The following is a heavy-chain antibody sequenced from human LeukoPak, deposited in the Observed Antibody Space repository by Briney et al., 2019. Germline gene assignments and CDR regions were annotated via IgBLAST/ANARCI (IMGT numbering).Heavy chain of an antibody. CDR2: ISYDGSNK. J-gene: IGHJ4*02. CDR1: GFTFSSYG. Sequence: GRSLRLSCAASGFTFSSYGMHWVRQAPGKGLEWVAVISYDGSNKYCADSVKGRFTISRDNSKNTLYLQMNSLRAEDTAVYYCAIAAAGQHYWGQGTLVTVSS. CDR3: AIAAAGQHY. D-gene: IGHD6-13*01. V-gene: IGHV3-30*03.